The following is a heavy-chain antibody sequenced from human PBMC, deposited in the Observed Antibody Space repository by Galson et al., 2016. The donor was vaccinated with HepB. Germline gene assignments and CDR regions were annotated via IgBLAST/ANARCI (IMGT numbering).Heavy chain of an antibody. D-gene: IGHD2-2*02. V-gene: IGHV3-30*04. Sequence: SLRLSCEASGFTFSTYAMNWVRQAPGQGLEWVALISYDGSKKHYADSVQGRLTISRDNSTNTLYLQMNSLSAEDTAVYYCARVRGGQNHLLDRSDYFDYWGQGTLVTVSS. CDR3: ARVRGGQNHLLDRSDYFDY. CDR2: ISYDGSKK. J-gene: IGHJ4*02. CDR1: GFTFSTYA.